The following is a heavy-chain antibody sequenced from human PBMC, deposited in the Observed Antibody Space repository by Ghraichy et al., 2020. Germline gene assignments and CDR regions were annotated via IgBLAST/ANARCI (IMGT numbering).Heavy chain of an antibody. CDR3: ARAPISHGLDV. V-gene: IGHV3-11*01. Sequence: GESLNISCAASGFIFSDYYMSWVRQAPGKGLDWVSHISSTGDSRYYADSVKGRFTISRDNAKKSLYLQVNSLRAEDTAVYYCARAPISHGLDVWGQGTTVTVSS. CDR2: ISSTGDSR. J-gene: IGHJ6*02. D-gene: IGHD5-12*01. CDR1: GFIFSDYY.